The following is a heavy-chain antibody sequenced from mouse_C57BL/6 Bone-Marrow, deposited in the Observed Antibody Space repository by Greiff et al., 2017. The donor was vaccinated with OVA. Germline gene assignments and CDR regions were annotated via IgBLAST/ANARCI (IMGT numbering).Heavy chain of an antibody. CDR1: GYTFTSYW. CDR3: ARWNYYGSSDEDYYAMDY. CDR2: IDPSDSYT. D-gene: IGHD1-1*01. J-gene: IGHJ4*01. V-gene: IGHV1-69*01. Sequence: QVHVKQSGAELVMPGASVKLSCKASGYTFTSYWMHWVKQRPGQGLEWIGEIDPSDSYTNYNQKFKGKSTLTVDKSSSTAYMQLSSLTSEDSAVYYCARWNYYGSSDEDYYAMDYWGQGTSVTVSS.